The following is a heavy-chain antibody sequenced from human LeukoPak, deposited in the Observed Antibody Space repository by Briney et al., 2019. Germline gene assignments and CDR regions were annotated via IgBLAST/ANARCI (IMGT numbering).Heavy chain of an antibody. V-gene: IGHV1-46*01. CDR3: AREDDYYDSSGYGSLGY. Sequence: GASVKVSCKASGYTFTSYYMHWVRQAPGQGLEWMGIINPSGGSTSYAQKFQGRVTMTRDTSTSTVYMELSSLRSDDTAVYYCAREDDYYDSSGYGSLGYWGQGTLVTVSS. D-gene: IGHD3-22*01. J-gene: IGHJ4*02. CDR2: INPSGGST. CDR1: GYTFTSYY.